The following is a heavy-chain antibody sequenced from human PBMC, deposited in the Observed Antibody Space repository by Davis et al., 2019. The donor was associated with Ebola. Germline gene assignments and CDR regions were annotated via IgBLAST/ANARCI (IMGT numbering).Heavy chain of an antibody. J-gene: IGHJ4*02. V-gene: IGHV3-23*01. CDR2: ISTTGGST. D-gene: IGHD3-10*01. CDR3: TSRYGSGTYFTY. Sequence: GGSLRLSCAASGFTFSSYEMNWVRQAPGKGLEWVSVISTTGGSTFYADSVKGRFTISRDNSKNTLYLQMNNLRAEDTAVYYCTSRYGSGTYFTYWGQGTLVTVSS. CDR1: GFTFSSYE.